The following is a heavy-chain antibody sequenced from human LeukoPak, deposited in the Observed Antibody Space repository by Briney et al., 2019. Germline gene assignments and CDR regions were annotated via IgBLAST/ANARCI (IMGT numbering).Heavy chain of an antibody. D-gene: IGHD6-19*01. Sequence: GGSLRLSCAASGFTFSSYGMSWVRQAPGKGLEWVSAISGSGGSTYYADSVKGRFTISRDNSKNTLYLQMNSLRAEDTAVYYCAKDHQWLVSGTFDYWGQGTLVTVSS. CDR3: AKDHQWLVSGTFDY. J-gene: IGHJ4*02. V-gene: IGHV3-23*01. CDR2: ISGSGGST. CDR1: GFTFSSYG.